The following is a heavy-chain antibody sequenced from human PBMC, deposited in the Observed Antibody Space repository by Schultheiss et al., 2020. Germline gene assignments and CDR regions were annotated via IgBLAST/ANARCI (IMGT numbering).Heavy chain of an antibody. V-gene: IGHV4-59*12. CDR2: IYYSGST. Sequence: GSLRLSCAASGFTFSDYYMSWIRQPPGQGLEWIGYIYYSGSTYYNPSLKSRVTISVDTSKNQFSLKLRSVTAADTAVYYCARTQRSRFWSGYYGYSGGAFDIWGQGTMVTVSS. J-gene: IGHJ3*02. D-gene: IGHD3-3*01. CDR3: ARTQRSRFWSGYYGYSGGAFDI. CDR1: GFTFSDYY.